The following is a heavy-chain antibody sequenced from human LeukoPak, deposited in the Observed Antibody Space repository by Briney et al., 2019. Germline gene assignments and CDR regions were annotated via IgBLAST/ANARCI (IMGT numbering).Heavy chain of an antibody. D-gene: IGHD6-6*01. CDR3: ARDKILGYSSSFGAFDI. Sequence: ASVKVSCKASGGTFSSYAISWVRQAPGQGLEWMGVIIPIFGTANYAQKFQGRVTITTDESTSTAYMELSSLRSEDTAVYYCARDKILGYSSSFGAFDIWGQGTMVTVSS. V-gene: IGHV1-69*05. CDR1: GGTFSSYA. J-gene: IGHJ3*02. CDR2: IIPIFGTA.